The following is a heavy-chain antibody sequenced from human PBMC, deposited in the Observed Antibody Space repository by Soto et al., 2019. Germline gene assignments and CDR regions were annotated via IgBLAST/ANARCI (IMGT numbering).Heavy chain of an antibody. CDR3: ARFPSPVDYYSAMDV. D-gene: IGHD6-6*01. J-gene: IGHJ6*04. Sequence: SETLPLTYAFSGDSISSGNKYWSWIRQPPGKGLEWIGYIFSSGTTYYNPSPKSRLTMSLDASQNQFSLKLNSLTDADTAGYFWARFPSPVDYYSAMDVWGKGKTVTASS. CDR1: GDSISSGNKY. CDR2: IFSSGTT. V-gene: IGHV4-30-4*01.